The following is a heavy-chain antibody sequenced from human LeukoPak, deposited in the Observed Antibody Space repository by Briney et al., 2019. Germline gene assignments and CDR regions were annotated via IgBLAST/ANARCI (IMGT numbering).Heavy chain of an antibody. CDR2: IYSTGST. CDR1: GASMSNYY. J-gene: IGHJ4*02. D-gene: IGHD1-26*01. CDR3: AKGAYAPFDY. Sequence: PSETLSLTCTVSGASMSNYYWSWIRQPPGKGLEWIGCIYSTGSTDFNPSLKSPVTMSLDTSKNQFSLKLSSVTAADTAVYFCAKGAYAPFDYWGQGILVTVSS. V-gene: IGHV4-59*01.